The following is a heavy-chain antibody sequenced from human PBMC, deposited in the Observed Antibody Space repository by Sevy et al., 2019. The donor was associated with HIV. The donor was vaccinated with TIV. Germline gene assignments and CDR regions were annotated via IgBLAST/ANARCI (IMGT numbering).Heavy chain of an antibody. CDR2: IIPIFGTA. CDR1: GGTFSSYA. Sequence: ASVKVSCKASGGTFSSYAISWVRQAPGQGLEWMGGIIPIFGTANYAQKFQGRVTITADKSTSTAYMELSSLRSEDTAVYYCAALPKIAAAGTGDYWGQRTLVTVSS. V-gene: IGHV1-69*06. J-gene: IGHJ4*02. CDR3: AALPKIAAAGTGDY. D-gene: IGHD6-13*01.